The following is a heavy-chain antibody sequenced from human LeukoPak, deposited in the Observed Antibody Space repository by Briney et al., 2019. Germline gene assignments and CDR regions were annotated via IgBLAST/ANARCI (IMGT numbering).Heavy chain of an antibody. CDR3: ARQRGSYRSGSDY. V-gene: IGHV5-51*01. CDR1: GSSFTNYW. D-gene: IGHD3-16*02. CDR2: IYPGDSDT. J-gene: IGHJ4*02. Sequence: GESLKISCQSSGSSFTNYWIGWVRQVPGKGLEWMGIIYPGDSDTRYSPSFQGQVTISVDKSINTAYLQWSSLKASDTAMYYCARQRGSYRSGSDYWGQGTLVTVSS.